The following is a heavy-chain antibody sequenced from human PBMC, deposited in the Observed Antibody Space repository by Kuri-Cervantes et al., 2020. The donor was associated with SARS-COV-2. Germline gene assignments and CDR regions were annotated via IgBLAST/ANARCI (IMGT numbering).Heavy chain of an antibody. CDR1: GDSVSSNSAA. CDR2: TYYRSKWYN. CDR3: AREESPYDFWSGFDY. Sequence: LRLSCAISGDSVSSNSAAWNWIRQSPSRGLEWLGRTYYRSKWYNDYAVSVKSRITINPDTSKNQFSLQLNSVTPEDTAVYYCAREESPYDFWSGFDYWGQGTLVTVSS. V-gene: IGHV6-1*01. J-gene: IGHJ4*02. D-gene: IGHD3-3*01.